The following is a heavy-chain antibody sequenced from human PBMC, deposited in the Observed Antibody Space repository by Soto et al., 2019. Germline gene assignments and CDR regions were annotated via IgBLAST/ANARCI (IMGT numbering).Heavy chain of an antibody. CDR3: ARVAVAGTRVDY. Sequence: SETLSLTCAVSGGSISSGGYSWSWIRQPPWKGLEWIGDIYHSGSTNYNPSLKCRVTISVDRSKNQFSLKLSSVTAADTAVYYCARVAVAGTRVDYWGQGTLVTVSS. D-gene: IGHD6-19*01. J-gene: IGHJ4*02. CDR2: IYHSGST. CDR1: GGSISSGGYS. V-gene: IGHV4-30-2*01.